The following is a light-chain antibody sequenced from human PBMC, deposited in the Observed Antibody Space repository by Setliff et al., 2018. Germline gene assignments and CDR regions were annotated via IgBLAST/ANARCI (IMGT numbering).Light chain of an antibody. Sequence: QSALTQPASVSGSPGQSITISCTGTSSDVGGYNYVSWYQQHPGKAPKLMIYEVSKRPSGVPDRFSGSKSGNTASLTVSGLQAEDEADYYCSSYEGSNNYVFGTGTKSPS. CDR3: SSYEGSNNYV. CDR1: SSDVGGYNY. V-gene: IGLV2-8*01. J-gene: IGLJ1*01. CDR2: EVS.